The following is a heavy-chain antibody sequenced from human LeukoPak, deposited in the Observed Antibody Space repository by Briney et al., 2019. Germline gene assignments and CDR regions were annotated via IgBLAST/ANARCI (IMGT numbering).Heavy chain of an antibody. D-gene: IGHD6-13*01. CDR2: SRNKANTYTT. Sequence: GGSLRLSCAVSGFTFSDHYMDWVRQAPGKGLEWVGRSRNKANTYTTEYAASVKGRLTISRDDSKNSLYLQMNSLKTEDTAVYYCARAQQLVRNWFDPWGQGTLVTVSS. J-gene: IGHJ5*02. CDR1: GFTFSDHY. CDR3: ARAQQLVRNWFDP. V-gene: IGHV3-72*01.